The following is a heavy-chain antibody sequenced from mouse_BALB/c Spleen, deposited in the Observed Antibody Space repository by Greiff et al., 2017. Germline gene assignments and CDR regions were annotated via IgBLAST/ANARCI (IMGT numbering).Heavy chain of an antibody. CDR2: ISDGGSYT. CDR1: GFTFSDYY. J-gene: IGHJ4*01. V-gene: IGHV5-4*02. CDR3: ARGGRSYYAMDY. Sequence: EVMLVESGGGLVKPGGSLKLSCAASGFTFSDYYMYWVRQTPEKRLEWVATISDGGSYTYYPDSVKGRFTISRDNAKNNLYLQMSSLKSEDTAMYYCARGGRSYYAMDYWGQGTSVTVSS.